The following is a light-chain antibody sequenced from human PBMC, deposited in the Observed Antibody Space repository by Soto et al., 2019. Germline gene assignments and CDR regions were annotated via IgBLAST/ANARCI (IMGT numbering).Light chain of an antibody. V-gene: IGKV1-6*01. J-gene: IGKJ1*01. Sequence: AIQMTQSPSSLSASVGDRVTITCRASQGIRNDLGWYQQKPGKAPKLLIYAASSLHSGVPSRFNGSESGTHFTLTISSLQPEDFATYYCQQTFTTFKTFGQGTKVDIK. CDR3: QQTFTTFKT. CDR1: QGIRND. CDR2: AAS.